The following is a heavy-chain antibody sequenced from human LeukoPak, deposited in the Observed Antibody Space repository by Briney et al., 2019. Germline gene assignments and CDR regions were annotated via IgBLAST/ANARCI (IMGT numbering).Heavy chain of an antibody. CDR1: GYTFTGYY. Sequence: ASVKVSCKASGYTFTGYYMHWVRQAPGQGLEWMGWINPNSGGTNYAQKLQGRVTMTRDTSISTAYMELSRLRSDDTAVYYCASHYYDSSVGDYWGQGTLVTVSS. CDR2: INPNSGGT. D-gene: IGHD3-22*01. V-gene: IGHV1-2*02. CDR3: ASHYYDSSVGDY. J-gene: IGHJ4*02.